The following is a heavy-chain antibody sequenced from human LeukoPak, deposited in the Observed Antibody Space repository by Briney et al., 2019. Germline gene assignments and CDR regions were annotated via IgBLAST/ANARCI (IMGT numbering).Heavy chain of an antibody. Sequence: ASVKVSCKASGYTFTSYDINWVRQATGQGLEWMGWMNPNSGNTGYAQKFQGRVTMTRNTSISTAYMELSSLRSEDTAVYYCARGVRGCSSTSCSYYFDYWGQGTLVTVSS. V-gene: IGHV1-8*01. CDR3: ARGVRGCSSTSCSYYFDY. D-gene: IGHD2-2*01. CDR1: GYTFTSYD. CDR2: MNPNSGNT. J-gene: IGHJ4*02.